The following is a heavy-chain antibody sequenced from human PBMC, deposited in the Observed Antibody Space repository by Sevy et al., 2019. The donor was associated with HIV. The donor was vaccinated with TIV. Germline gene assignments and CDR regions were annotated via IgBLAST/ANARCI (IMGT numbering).Heavy chain of an antibody. CDR3: ARDPDVDIVATTANYGMDV. CDR1: GFTFSSYS. D-gene: IGHD5-12*01. Sequence: GGSLRLSCAASGFTFSSYSMNWVRQAPGKGLEWVSYISSSSSTIYYADSVKGRFTISRDNAKNSLYLQMNSLRAEDTAVYYCARDPDVDIVATTANYGMDVSGQGTSVTVSS. J-gene: IGHJ6*02. CDR2: ISSSSSTI. V-gene: IGHV3-48*01.